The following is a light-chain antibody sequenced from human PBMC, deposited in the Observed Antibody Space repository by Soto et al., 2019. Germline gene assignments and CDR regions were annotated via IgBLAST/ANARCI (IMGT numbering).Light chain of an antibody. V-gene: IGKV3-15*01. CDR2: GAS. J-gene: IGKJ4*01. Sequence: EIVMTQSPATLSVSPGERDTLSCRASQSVNNNLAWYQQKPGQAPRLLIYGASTRATGIPARFSGSGSGTEFTLTISSQQSEDFAVYYCQQYNNWPLTFGGGTKVEIK. CDR1: QSVNNN. CDR3: QQYNNWPLT.